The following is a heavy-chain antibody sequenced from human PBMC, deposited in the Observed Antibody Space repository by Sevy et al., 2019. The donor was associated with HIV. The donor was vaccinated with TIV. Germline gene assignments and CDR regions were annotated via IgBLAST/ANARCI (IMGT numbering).Heavy chain of an antibody. J-gene: IGHJ4*02. V-gene: IGHV4-39*01. CDR3: ARAYYYGSGRHFDY. CDR2: IYYSGST. CDR1: GGSISSSSYY. Sequence: SEILSLTCTVSGGSISSSSYYWGWIRQPPGKGLEWIGSIYYSGSTYYNPSLRSRVTISVDTSKNQFSFKRSSVTAADTAVLYCARAYYYGSGRHFDYWGQGTLVTVSS. D-gene: IGHD3-10*01.